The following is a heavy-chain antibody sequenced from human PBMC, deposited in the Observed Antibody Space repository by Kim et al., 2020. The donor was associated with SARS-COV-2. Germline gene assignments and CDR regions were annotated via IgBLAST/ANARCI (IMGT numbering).Heavy chain of an antibody. Sequence: AVSVKSRITSTPATAKNQFSLQLNSVTPEDTAVYYCARDFARSIPWAFDIWGQGTMVTVSS. V-gene: IGHV6-1*01. CDR3: ARDFARSIPWAFDI. J-gene: IGHJ3*02. D-gene: IGHD3-3*01.